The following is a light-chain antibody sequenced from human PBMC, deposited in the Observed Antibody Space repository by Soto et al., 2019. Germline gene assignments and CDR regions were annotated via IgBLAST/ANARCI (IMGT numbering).Light chain of an antibody. J-gene: IGLJ1*01. CDR1: SSNIESNT. Sequence: VLTQPPSASGTPGQRVTISCSGSSSNIESNTVYWYQQLPGMAPRLLIHTNDRRPSGVPDRFSGSKSGTSASLAISGLQSEDEADYYCLAWDDSLNGNLFGTGTKVTVL. V-gene: IGLV1-44*01. CDR3: LAWDDSLNGNL. CDR2: TND.